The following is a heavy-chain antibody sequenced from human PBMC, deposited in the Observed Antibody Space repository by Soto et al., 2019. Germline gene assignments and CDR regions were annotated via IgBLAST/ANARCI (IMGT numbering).Heavy chain of an antibody. CDR3: ARGLTMGQLPSHFDH. J-gene: IGHJ5*02. CDR2: VHSSGIT. D-gene: IGHD3-16*01. CDR1: GGSVSNDNFY. Sequence: SETLSLTCTVSGGSVSNDNFYWSWIRQPPGKGLEWIGYVHSSGITNYNPSLKRRVTISVDTYRNQFSLRLSSVTAADTAVYYCARGLTMGQLPSHFDHWGQGTLVTVPS. V-gene: IGHV4-61*01.